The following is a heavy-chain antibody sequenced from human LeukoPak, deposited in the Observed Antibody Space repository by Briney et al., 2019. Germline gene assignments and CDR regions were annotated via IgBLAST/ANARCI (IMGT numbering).Heavy chain of an antibody. CDR1: DDSISRRGYY. CDR3: ANSLPTVSTRNYFDY. V-gene: IGHV4-31*03. Sequence: PSETLSLTCSVSDDSISRRGYYWSWIRQRPGMGLEWMGSIYYNGRSGNTYYNLALKSRVTMSIDTGEKHFSLRLTSVTAADTAVYYCANSLPTVSTRNYFDYWGQGSQVIVSS. CDR2: IYYNGRSGNT. D-gene: IGHD5/OR15-5a*01. J-gene: IGHJ4*02.